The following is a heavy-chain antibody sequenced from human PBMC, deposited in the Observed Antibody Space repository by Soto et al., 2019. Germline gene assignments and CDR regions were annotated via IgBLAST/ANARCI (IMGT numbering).Heavy chain of an antibody. V-gene: IGHV5-51*01. CDR3: ARLGPLIGESHLNPFDY. CDR1: GYSFTSYW. D-gene: IGHD3-10*01. CDR2: IYPGDSDT. Sequence: PGESLKISCKGSGYSFTSYWIGWVRQMPGKGLEWMGIIYPGDSDTRYSPSFQGQVTISADKSISTAYLQWSSLKASDTAMYYCARLGPLIGESHLNPFDYWGQGTLVTVSS. J-gene: IGHJ4*02.